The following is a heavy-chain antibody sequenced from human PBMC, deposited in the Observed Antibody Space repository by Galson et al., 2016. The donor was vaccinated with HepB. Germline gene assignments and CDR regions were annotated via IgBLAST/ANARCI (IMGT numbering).Heavy chain of an antibody. J-gene: IGHJ4*02. CDR2: IKSILDGGTT. V-gene: IGHV3-15*01. CDR1: GFTFSHAW. CDR3: TPLPTGQQPYFFDH. Sequence: SLRLSCAASGFTFSHAWMSWVRQAPGKGLEWVGRIKSILDGGTTDYAAPAKGRFTISRDDSKDTVYLQMNRLRIEDTAIYYCTPLPTGQQPYFFDHWGQGTLVTVSS. D-gene: IGHD6-13*01.